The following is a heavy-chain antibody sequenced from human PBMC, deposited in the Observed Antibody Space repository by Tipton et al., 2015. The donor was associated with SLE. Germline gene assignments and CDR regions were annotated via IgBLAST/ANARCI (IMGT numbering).Heavy chain of an antibody. V-gene: IGHV4-39*01. CDR3: ARAYSNAFDI. J-gene: IGHJ3*02. D-gene: IGHD2-21*01. Sequence: GLVKPSETLSLTCTVSGGPISSSSYYWDWIRQPPEKGLEWIGSIYYSGSTNYNPFLKSRVTLSVDTSRNQFSLKMISVTAADTAVYYCARAYSNAFDIWGLGTLITVSS. CDR1: GGPISSSSYY. CDR2: IYYSGST.